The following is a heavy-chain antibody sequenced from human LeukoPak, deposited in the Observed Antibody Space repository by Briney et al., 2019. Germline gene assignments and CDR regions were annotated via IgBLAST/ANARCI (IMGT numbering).Heavy chain of an antibody. CDR2: IYYSGST. D-gene: IGHD6-6*01. J-gene: IGHJ6*03. CDR1: GGSISSHY. Sequence: SETLSLTCTVSGGSISSHYWSWIRQPPGKGLEWIGYIYYSGSTNYNPSLKSRVTISVDTSKNQFSLKLSSVTAADTAVYYCARGGAARPPGHYYYYMDVWGKGTTVTVSS. CDR3: ARGGAARPPGHYYYYMDV. V-gene: IGHV4-59*11.